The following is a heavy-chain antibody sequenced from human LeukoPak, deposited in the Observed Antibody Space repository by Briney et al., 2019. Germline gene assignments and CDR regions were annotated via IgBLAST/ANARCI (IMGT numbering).Heavy chain of an antibody. CDR2: IYYSGST. V-gene: IGHV4-39*07. CDR3: ARVLRGSSWYGLFDY. CDR1: GGSISSSSYY. D-gene: IGHD6-13*01. J-gene: IGHJ4*02. Sequence: SETLSLTCTVSGGSISSSSYYWGWIRQPPGKGLEWIGSIYYSGSTYYNPSLKSRVTMSVDTSKNQFSLKLSSVTAADTAVYYCARVLRGSSWYGLFDYWGQGTLVTVSS.